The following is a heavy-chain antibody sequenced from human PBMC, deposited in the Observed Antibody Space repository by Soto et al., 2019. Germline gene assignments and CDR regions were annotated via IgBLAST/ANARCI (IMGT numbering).Heavy chain of an antibody. CDR2: FYSSGTS. D-gene: IGHD6-19*01. CDR1: GGSISGYY. Sequence: QVQLQESGPRLVKPSETLSLTCTVSGGSISGYYWSWIRQPAGKGLEWIGRFYSSGTSTYNPSLKSRVTMSLDTSKNQSSMKLTSVTAADTAVYYCAKDLNSSGYASDTFDLWGQGTMVTVSS. CDR3: AKDLNSSGYASDTFDL. V-gene: IGHV4-4*07. J-gene: IGHJ3*01.